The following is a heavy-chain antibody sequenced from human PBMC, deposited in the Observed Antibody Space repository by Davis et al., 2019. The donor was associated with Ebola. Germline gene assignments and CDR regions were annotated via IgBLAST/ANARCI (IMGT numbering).Heavy chain of an antibody. V-gene: IGHV3-7*01. CDR1: GFTFSSYS. CDR3: ARHGSGMGFDY. D-gene: IGHD6-19*01. CDR2: IKQDGSEK. Sequence: GESLKISCAASGFTFSSYSMNWVRQAPGKGLEWVANIKQDGSEKYYVDSVKGRFTISRDNAKNSLYLQMNSLRAEDTAIYYCARHGSGMGFDYWGQGTLVTVSS. J-gene: IGHJ4*02.